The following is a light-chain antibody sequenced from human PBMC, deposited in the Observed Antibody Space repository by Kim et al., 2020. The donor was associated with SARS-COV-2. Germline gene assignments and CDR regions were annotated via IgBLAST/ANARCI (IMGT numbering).Light chain of an antibody. J-gene: IGKJ4*01. V-gene: IGKV3-11*02. CDR2: DAS. CDR3: QVRSNWPPTLT. CDR1: ECISY. Sequence: SPGESVTLSCRASECISYLAWYQQKLGQAPRLLIYDASQRAPGIPARFSGSGSGRDFSLSISRLEPEDFAIYYCQVRSNWPPTLTFGGGTKVDIK.